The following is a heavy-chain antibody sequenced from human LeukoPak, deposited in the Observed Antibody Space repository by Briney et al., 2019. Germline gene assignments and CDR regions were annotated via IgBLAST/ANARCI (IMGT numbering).Heavy chain of an antibody. J-gene: IGHJ4*02. CDR3: AREIGDYDDSSGADY. CDR1: GFTFSSYG. Sequence: GGSLRLSCAASGFTFSSYGMHWVRQAPGKGLEWVAVIWYDGSNKYYADSVKGRFTISRDNSKNTLYLQMNSLRAEETAVYYCAREIGDYDDSSGADYWGQGTLVTVSS. D-gene: IGHD3-22*01. CDR2: IWYDGSNK. V-gene: IGHV3-33*01.